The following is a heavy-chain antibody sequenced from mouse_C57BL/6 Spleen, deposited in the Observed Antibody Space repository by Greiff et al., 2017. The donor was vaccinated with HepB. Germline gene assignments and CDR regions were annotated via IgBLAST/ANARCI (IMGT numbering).Heavy chain of an antibody. CDR1: GYTFTSYW. V-gene: IGHV1-52*01. CDR3: AREGYYNNSFDY. Sequence: QVQLQQPGAELVRPGSSVKLSCKASGYTFTSYWMHWVKQRPIQGLEWIGNIDPSDSDTHYNQKFKDKATLTVDKSSSTAYMQLSSLTSEDSAVYYCAREGYYNNSFDYWGQGTTVTVSS. D-gene: IGHD2-12*01. CDR2: IDPSDSDT. J-gene: IGHJ2*01.